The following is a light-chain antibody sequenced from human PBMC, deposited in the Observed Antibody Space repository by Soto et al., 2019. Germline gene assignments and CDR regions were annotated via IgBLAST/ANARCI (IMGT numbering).Light chain of an antibody. J-gene: IGKJ2*01. Sequence: DIQMTQSPSTLSASVGDRVTITCRASQSISSWLAWYQQKPGKAPKLLIYKASSLESGVPSRFSGSGSGREFTLTISRLQADDFATYYCQQYNSYSPYTFGQGTKLQIK. CDR1: QSISSW. CDR2: KAS. V-gene: IGKV1-5*03. CDR3: QQYNSYSPYT.